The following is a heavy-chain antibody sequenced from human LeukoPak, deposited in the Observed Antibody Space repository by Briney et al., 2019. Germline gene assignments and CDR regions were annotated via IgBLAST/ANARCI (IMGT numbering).Heavy chain of an antibody. V-gene: IGHV5-51*01. CDR1: GYTFTNYW. D-gene: IGHD1-26*01. J-gene: IGHJ4*02. Sequence: KPGESLKISCQGSGYTFTNYWIHWVGQMPGKDLELMEIIYPGDSDTRYSPSFQGQVTISADKSISTAYLQWSSLKASDTAVYYCVRATIMGATQSPFDYWGQGTLVTVSS. CDR2: IYPGDSDT. CDR3: VRATIMGATQSPFDY.